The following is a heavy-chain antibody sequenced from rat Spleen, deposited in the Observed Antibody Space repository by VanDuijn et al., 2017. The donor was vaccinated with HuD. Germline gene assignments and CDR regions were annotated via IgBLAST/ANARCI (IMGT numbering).Heavy chain of an antibody. Sequence: EVQLQESGPGLVKPSQSLSLTCSVTGYSITSGYRWNWIRKFPGNKLEWMVFINNAGITNHNPSLESRISISRDTSKNQFFLQVNSLATADTATYYCARLHYGLDYWGQGVVVTVSS. V-gene: IGHV3-3*01. D-gene: IGHD1-11*01. CDR2: INNAGIT. J-gene: IGHJ2*01. CDR1: GYSITSGYR. CDR3: ARLHYGLDY.